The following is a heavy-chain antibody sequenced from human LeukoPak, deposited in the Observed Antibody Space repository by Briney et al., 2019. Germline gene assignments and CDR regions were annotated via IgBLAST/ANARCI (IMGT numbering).Heavy chain of an antibody. CDR2: ISSSSSTI. J-gene: IGHJ4*02. Sequence: PGGSLRLSCAASGFTVSSNYMSWVRQAPGKGLEWVSYISSSSSTIYYADSVKGRFTISRDNAKNSLYLQMNSLRAEDTAVYYCASQLVPSGVPAAFYWGQGTLVTVSS. CDR1: GFTVSSNY. CDR3: ASQLVPSGVPAAFY. V-gene: IGHV3-48*01. D-gene: IGHD2-2*01.